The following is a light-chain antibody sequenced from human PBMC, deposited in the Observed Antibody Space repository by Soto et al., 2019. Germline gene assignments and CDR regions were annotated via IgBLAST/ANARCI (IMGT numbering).Light chain of an antibody. Sequence: EIVMTQSPATLSVSPGERATLSCRASQSVNSNLAWYRQKPGQAPRLLISDASTRATGVPARFSGSGSGTEFTLTISSLESEDSAVYYCQQYSFWPPLTFGGGTKVEIK. CDR2: DAS. CDR3: QQYSFWPPLT. J-gene: IGKJ4*01. CDR1: QSVNSN. V-gene: IGKV3-15*01.